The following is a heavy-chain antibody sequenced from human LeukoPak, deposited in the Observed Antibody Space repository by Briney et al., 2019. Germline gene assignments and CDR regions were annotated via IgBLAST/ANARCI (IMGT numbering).Heavy chain of an antibody. J-gene: IGHJ4*02. D-gene: IGHD2-15*01. V-gene: IGHV4-39*01. CDR2: IHYSGST. CDR1: GGSISSSSYY. Sequence: SETLSLTCTVSGGSISSSSYYWGWVRQPPGKGLEWIGSIHYSGSTYYNPSLKSRLTMSVDTSKNQFSLKLSSVTAADTAVYYCASYCSGGTCYLGFVYWGQGTLVTVSS. CDR3: ASYCSGGTCYLGFVY.